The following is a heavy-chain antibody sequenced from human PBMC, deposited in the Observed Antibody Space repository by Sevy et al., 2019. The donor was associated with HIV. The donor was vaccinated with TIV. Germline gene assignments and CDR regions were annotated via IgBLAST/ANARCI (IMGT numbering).Heavy chain of an antibody. D-gene: IGHD3-10*01. CDR3: AKAPWFGANYYFDY. CDR2: ISYDGSNK. CDR1: GFTFSSYG. V-gene: IGHV3-30*18. J-gene: IGHJ4*02. Sequence: GGSLRLSCAASGFTFSSYGMHWVRQAPGKGLEWVAVISYDGSNKYYADSVKGRFTISRDNSKNTLYLQMNSLRADDTAVYYCAKAPWFGANYYFDYWGQGTLVTVSS.